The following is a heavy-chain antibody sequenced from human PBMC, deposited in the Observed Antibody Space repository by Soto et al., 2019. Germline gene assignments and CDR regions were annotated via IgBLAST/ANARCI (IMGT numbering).Heavy chain of an antibody. CDR3: ARVAPRGVAVARDY. Sequence: QVQLVQSGPEVKKPGASVKVSCKASGYTFASHGFSWVRQAPGQGLEWMGWISGFNGNTDYAQKFQGRVTLTTDTSTSTAYMELRSLRSDDTAVYYCARVAPRGVAVARDYWGQGTLVTVSS. CDR1: GYTFASHG. J-gene: IGHJ4*02. V-gene: IGHV1-18*01. D-gene: IGHD6-19*01. CDR2: ISGFNGNT.